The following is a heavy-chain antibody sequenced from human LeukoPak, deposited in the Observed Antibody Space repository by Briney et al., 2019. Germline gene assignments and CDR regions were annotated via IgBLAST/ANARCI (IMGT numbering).Heavy chain of an antibody. D-gene: IGHD6-13*01. J-gene: IGHJ4*02. V-gene: IGHV5-51*01. Sequence: GESLKISCKGSGYRFTSYWIGWVRQMPGKGLEWMGIIYPGDSEARYRPPFQGQVTISADKSISTAYLQWSSLKASDTAMYYCARPAYSSSWYIFDYWGQGTLVTVSS. CDR2: IYPGDSEA. CDR1: GYRFTSYW. CDR3: ARPAYSSSWYIFDY.